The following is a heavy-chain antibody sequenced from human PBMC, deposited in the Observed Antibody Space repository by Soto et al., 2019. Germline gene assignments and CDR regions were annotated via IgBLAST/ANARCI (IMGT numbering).Heavy chain of an antibody. D-gene: IGHD3-3*01. Sequence: EVQLVESGGGLVQPGGSLRLSCAASGFTFSSYSMNWVRQAPGKGLEWVSYISGSSSTIYYADSVKGRFTISRDNAKNSLYLQMNSLRDEDTAVYYCASNVLRFLEWLPGYGMDVWGQGTTVTVSS. CDR1: GFTFSSYS. V-gene: IGHV3-48*02. CDR3: ASNVLRFLEWLPGYGMDV. J-gene: IGHJ6*02. CDR2: ISGSSSTI.